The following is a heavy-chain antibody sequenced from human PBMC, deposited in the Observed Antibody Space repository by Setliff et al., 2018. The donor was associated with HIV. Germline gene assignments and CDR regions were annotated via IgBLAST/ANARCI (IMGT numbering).Heavy chain of an antibody. CDR3: ARRRALAGFDL. D-gene: IGHD6-6*01. CDR1: GGSISSSSYY. V-gene: IGHV4-39*01. Sequence: PSETLSLTCTVSGGSISSSSYYWGWIRQPPGKGLEWIGSIYYSGSTNYSPSLKSRVTISVDTSKNQFSLKLSSVTAADTAVYYCARRRALAGFDLWGQGTLVTVSS. J-gene: IGHJ4*02. CDR2: IYYSGST.